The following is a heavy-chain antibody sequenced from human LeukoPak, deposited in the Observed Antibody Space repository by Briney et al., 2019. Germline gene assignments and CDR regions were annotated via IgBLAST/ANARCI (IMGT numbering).Heavy chain of an antibody. V-gene: IGHV1-69*13. CDR1: GGTFSSYA. J-gene: IGHJ4*02. CDR2: IIPIFGTA. D-gene: IGHD5-18*01. CDR3: ARDHGVDTAMVW. Sequence: ASVKVSCKASGGTFSSYAISWVRQAPGQGLEWMRGIIPIFGTANYAQKFQGRVTITADESTSTAYMELSSLRSEDTAVYYCARDHGVDTAMVWWGQGTLVTVSS.